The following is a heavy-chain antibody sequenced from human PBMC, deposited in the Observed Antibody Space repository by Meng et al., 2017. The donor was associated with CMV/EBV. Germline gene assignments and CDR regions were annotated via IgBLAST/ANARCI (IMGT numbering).Heavy chain of an antibody. J-gene: IGHJ6*02. Sequence: GGSLRLSCAASGLSVSSNYMSWARQAPGKGLEWVSVIYSGGSTYYADSVKGRFTISRDNSKNTLYLQMNSLRAEDTGVYYCAREGSSSPWYFYGMDVWGQGTTVTVSS. V-gene: IGHV3-53*01. CDR1: GLSVSSNY. D-gene: IGHD6-6*01. CDR2: IYSGGST. CDR3: AREGSSSPWYFYGMDV.